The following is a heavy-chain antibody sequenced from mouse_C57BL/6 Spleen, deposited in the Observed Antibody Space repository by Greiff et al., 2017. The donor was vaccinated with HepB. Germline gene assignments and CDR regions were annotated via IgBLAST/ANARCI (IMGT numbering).Heavy chain of an antibody. D-gene: IGHD1-1*01. Sequence: MLVESGGDLVKPGGSLKLSCAASGFTFSSYGMSWVRQTPDKRLEWVATISSGGSYTYYPDSVKGRFTISRDNAKNTLYLQMSSLKSEDTAMYYCASIIDWGQGTLVTVSA. CDR3: ASIID. J-gene: IGHJ3*01. CDR1: GFTFSSYG. V-gene: IGHV5-6*02. CDR2: ISSGGSYT.